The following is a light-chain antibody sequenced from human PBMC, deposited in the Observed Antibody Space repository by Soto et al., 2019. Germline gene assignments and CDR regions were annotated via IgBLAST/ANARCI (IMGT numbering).Light chain of an antibody. CDR1: QSVGPW. J-gene: IGKJ1*01. CDR3: XXYKSYSRT. Sequence: DIQMTQSPSTLSASVGDRVTITCRASQSVGPWLAWFQQRPGKAPKLLISQTSHLESGVPSRFSGTGSGTXXXXXXXXLQPXDFXXXXXXXYKSYSRTFGQGSKVEVK. CDR2: QTS. V-gene: IGKV1-5*03.